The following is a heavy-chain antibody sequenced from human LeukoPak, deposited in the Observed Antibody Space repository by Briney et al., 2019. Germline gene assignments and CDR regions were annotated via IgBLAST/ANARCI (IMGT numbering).Heavy chain of an antibody. V-gene: IGHV4-61*02. Sequence: SETLSLTCTVSGASISSDISYWSWIRQPAGKGLEWIGRIYTSGSTTYSPSLKSRVTISLDTSNNQFSLKLNSVTAADTAVYYCASRYGHRADYFDNWGQGPQVTVSS. CDR2: IYTSGST. J-gene: IGHJ4*02. D-gene: IGHD4-17*01. CDR1: GASISSDISY. CDR3: ASRYGHRADYFDN.